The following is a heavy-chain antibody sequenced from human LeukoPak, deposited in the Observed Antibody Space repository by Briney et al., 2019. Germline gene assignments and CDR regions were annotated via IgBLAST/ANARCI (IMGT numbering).Heavy chain of an antibody. CDR1: GDSLSSSY. V-gene: IGHV4-4*07. CDR2: IYTSGYT. Sequence: SETLSLTCTVSGDSLSSSYWSWVRQPAGKGLEWIGRIYTSGYTNYNPSLKSRVTMSVDTSKNQFSLKLTSMTDADAAVYYCARYGDFDWLPMAWFDPWGQGTLVTVSS. CDR3: ARYGDFDWLPMAWFDP. D-gene: IGHD3-9*01. J-gene: IGHJ5*02.